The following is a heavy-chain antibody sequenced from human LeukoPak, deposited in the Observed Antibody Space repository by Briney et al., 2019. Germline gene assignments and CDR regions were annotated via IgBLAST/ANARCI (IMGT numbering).Heavy chain of an antibody. V-gene: IGHV3-23*01. Sequence: GGSLRLSCAASGFTFSTYAMSWVRQAPGKGLEWVSSISGSGGSTYYADSVKGRFSISRDNSKNTLHLQMSSLRGEDTAVYYCAKGQNFDCLPVDYWGQGTLVTVSS. D-gene: IGHD3-9*01. CDR1: GFTFSTYA. CDR3: AKGQNFDCLPVDY. CDR2: ISGSGGST. J-gene: IGHJ4*02.